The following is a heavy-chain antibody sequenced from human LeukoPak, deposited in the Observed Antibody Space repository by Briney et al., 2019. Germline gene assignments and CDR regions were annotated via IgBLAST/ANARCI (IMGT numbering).Heavy chain of an antibody. CDR1: GFTFSNAW. D-gene: IGHD4-11*01. V-gene: IGHV3-15*01. J-gene: IGHJ4*02. CDR3: TTDYSNSPNFDY. CDR2: IKSKTDGGTT. Sequence: PGGSLRLPCAASGFTFSNAWMSWVRQAPGKGLEWVGRIKSKTDGGTTDYAAPVKGRFTISRDDSKNTLYLQMNSLKTEDTAVYYCTTDYSNSPNFDYWGQGTLVTVSS.